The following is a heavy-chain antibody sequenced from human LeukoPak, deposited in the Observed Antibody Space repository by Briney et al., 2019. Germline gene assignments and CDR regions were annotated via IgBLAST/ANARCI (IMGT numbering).Heavy chain of an antibody. CDR2: IRSKANSYAT. CDR3: STLVGGTTSGLHY. D-gene: IGHD1-26*01. CDR1: GFTFSGSV. Sequence: GGPLRLSCAASGFTFSGSVMHWVRKASGKGLEGFGLIRSKANSYATVYAASVKGRFTISRDDSKNTAYLQMNSLKTEDTAVFYCSTLVGGTTSGLHYWGQGTLVTVSS. V-gene: IGHV3-73*01. J-gene: IGHJ4*02.